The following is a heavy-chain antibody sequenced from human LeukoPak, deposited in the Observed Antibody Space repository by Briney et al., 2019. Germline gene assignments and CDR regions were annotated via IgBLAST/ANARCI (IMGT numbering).Heavy chain of an antibody. Sequence: ASVKVSCKASGYTFTGYYMHWVRQAPGQGLEWMGWMNPDSGNTGYAQKFQGRVTMTRNTSISTAYMELSSLRSEDTAVYYCARGRIGGPYYYYYGMDVWGQGTTVTVSS. CDR3: ARGRIGGPYYYYYGMDV. J-gene: IGHJ6*02. V-gene: IGHV1-8*02. CDR1: GYTFTGYY. CDR2: MNPDSGNT. D-gene: IGHD2-15*01.